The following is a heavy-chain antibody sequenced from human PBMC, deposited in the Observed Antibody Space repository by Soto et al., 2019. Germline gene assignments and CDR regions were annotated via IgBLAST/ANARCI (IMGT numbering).Heavy chain of an antibody. Sequence: EVQLVESGGGLVQPGGSLRLSCAASGFTFSSYWMSWVRQAPGKGLEWVANIKQDGSEKYYVDSVKGRFTISRDNAKNSLYLQMNSLRAEDTAVYDCARGGRRDGYNPFDYWGQGTLVTVSS. CDR1: GFTFSSYW. CDR2: IKQDGSEK. V-gene: IGHV3-7*04. D-gene: IGHD5-12*01. CDR3: ARGGRRDGYNPFDY. J-gene: IGHJ4*02.